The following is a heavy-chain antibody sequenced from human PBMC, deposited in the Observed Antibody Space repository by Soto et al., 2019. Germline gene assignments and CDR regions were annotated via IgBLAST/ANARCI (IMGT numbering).Heavy chain of an antibody. V-gene: IGHV3-23*01. CDR1: GFAFSSYA. Sequence: EVQLLESGGGLVQPGGSLRLSCAASGFAFSSYAMNWVRQAPGKGLEWVSVISDSGGSTYDADSVKGRFTISRDNSKNTLYLQMKSLRAEDTAIYYFTKDGGSGTYPEYWGQGSLVTVSS. CDR2: ISDSGGST. D-gene: IGHD1-26*01. CDR3: TKDGGSGTYPEY. J-gene: IGHJ4*02.